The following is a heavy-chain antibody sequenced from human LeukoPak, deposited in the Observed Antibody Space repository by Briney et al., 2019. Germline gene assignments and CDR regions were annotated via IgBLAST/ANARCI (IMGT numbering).Heavy chain of an antibody. V-gene: IGHV1-18*01. D-gene: IGHD2-8*01. CDR3: ARTRPGIVLMVTPLPGNWFDP. CDR2: ISTYNSNT. CDR1: GFTFTNYG. J-gene: IGHJ5*02. Sequence: GASVKVSCKASGFTFTNYGISWVRQAPGQGLEWMGWISTYNSNTNYAQKFQGRVTMTRDTSISTAYMELSRLRSDDTAVYYCARTRPGIVLMVTPLPGNWFDPWGQGTLVTVSS.